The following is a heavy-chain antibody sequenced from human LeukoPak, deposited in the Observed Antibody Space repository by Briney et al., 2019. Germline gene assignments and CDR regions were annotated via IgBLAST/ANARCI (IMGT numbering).Heavy chain of an antibody. CDR3: ARDLSWGYSYGMTFDY. CDR2: ISSSGSTI. CDR1: GFTFSSYE. D-gene: IGHD5-18*01. V-gene: IGHV3-48*03. J-gene: IGHJ4*02. Sequence: PTGGSLRLSCAASGFTFSSYEMNWVRQAPGKGLEWVSYISSSGSTIYYADSVKGRFTISRDNAKNSLYLQMNSLRAEDTAVYYCARDLSWGYSYGMTFDYWGQGTLVTVSS.